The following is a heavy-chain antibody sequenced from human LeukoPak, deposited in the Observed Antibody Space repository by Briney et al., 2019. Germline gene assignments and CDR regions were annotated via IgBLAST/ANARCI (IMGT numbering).Heavy chain of an antibody. CDR2: INHSGST. V-gene: IGHV4-34*01. D-gene: IGHD1-26*01. CDR1: GGSFSGYY. J-gene: IGHJ3*02. Sequence: PSETLSLTCAVYGGSFSGYYWSWIRQPPGKGLEWIGEINHSGSTNYNPSLKSRVTISVDTSKDQFSLKLSSVTAADTAVYYCASNAFVRGSYYALDIWGQGTMVTVSS. CDR3: ASNAFVRGSYYALDI.